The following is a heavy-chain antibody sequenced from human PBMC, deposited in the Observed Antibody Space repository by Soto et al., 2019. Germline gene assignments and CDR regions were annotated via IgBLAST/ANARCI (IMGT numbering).Heavy chain of an antibody. V-gene: IGHV1-69*12. J-gene: IGHJ4*02. Sequence: QVQLVQSGAEVKKPGSSVKVSCKASGGTFSSYAISWVRQAPGQGLEWMGGIIPIFGTANYAQKFQGRVTITAAESTRTGYMELSSLRSEGTAVYYCARESGSGVRSSGGHWGQGTLVTVSS. D-gene: IGHD3-10*01. CDR2: IIPIFGTA. CDR3: ARESGSGVRSSGGH. CDR1: GGTFSSYA.